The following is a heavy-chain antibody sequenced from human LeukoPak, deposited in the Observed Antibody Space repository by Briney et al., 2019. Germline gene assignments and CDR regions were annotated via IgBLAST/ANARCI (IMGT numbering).Heavy chain of an antibody. Sequence: SETLSLTCTVSGGSISSYYWSWIRQPPGKGLEWIGYIYTSGSTNYNPSLKSRVTISVDTSKNQFSLKLSSVTAADTAVYYCARGHVGAFDIWGQGTMVTVSS. CDR3: ARGHVGAFDI. V-gene: IGHV4-4*09. CDR1: GGSISSYY. J-gene: IGHJ3*02. CDR2: IYTSGST.